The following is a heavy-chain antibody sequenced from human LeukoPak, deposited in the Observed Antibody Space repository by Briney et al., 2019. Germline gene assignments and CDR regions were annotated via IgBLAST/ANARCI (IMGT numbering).Heavy chain of an antibody. CDR3: AREELRATDWYFDL. V-gene: IGHV1-69*01. CDR1: GGTFSSYA. J-gene: IGHJ2*01. CDR2: IIPIFGTA. Sequence: SVKVSCKASGGTFSSYAISWVRQAPGQGLEWMGGIIPIFGTANYAQKFQGRVTITADESTSTAYMELSSLRSEDTAVYYCAREELRATDWYFDLWGRGTLVTVSS. D-gene: IGHD3-10*01.